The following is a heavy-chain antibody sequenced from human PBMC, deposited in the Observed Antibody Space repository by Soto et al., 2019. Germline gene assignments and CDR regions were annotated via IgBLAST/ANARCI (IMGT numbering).Heavy chain of an antibody. V-gene: IGHV4-59*01. J-gene: IGHJ2*01. CDR1: GGSISSYY. D-gene: IGHD3-9*01. CDR2: IYYSGST. Sequence: QVQLQQSGPGLVKPSETLSLTCTVSGGSISSYYWSWIRQPPGKGLEWIGYIYYSGSTNYNPSLNSQVTILVDTSKNQFSLKLSSVTHPDTAMYYCARAKVDILTGYLGYWYFDLWGRGTLATFSS. CDR3: ARAKVDILTGYLGYWYFDL.